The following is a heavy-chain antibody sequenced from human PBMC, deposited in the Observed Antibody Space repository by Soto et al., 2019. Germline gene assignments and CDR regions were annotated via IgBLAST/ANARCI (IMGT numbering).Heavy chain of an antibody. CDR1: GYTFTNYS. CDR3: ARRRRYGSGSYYWFNYFDP. Sequence: ASVKVSCKASGYTFTNYSTHWVRQAPGQRLEWMGWINAGNGNTKYSQKFQGRVTITRDTSASTAYMELSSLRSEDTAVYYCARRRRYGSGSYYWFNYFDPWGQGTPVTVSS. D-gene: IGHD3-10*01. CDR2: INAGNGNT. J-gene: IGHJ5*02. V-gene: IGHV1-3*01.